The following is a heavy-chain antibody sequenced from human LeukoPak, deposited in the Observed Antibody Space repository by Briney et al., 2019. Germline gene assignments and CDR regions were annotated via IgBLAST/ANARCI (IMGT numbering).Heavy chain of an antibody. J-gene: IGHJ4*02. V-gene: IGHV3-7*01. CDR2: INEDGSEK. CDR1: GFTSCSYW. CDR3: ALGRGSYFPFDY. D-gene: IGHD1-26*01. Sequence: PGRSLSPSCAASGFTSCSYWMSWVRQSPGPGLEGVANINEDGSEKYYVTSVQGRFTISTDNAKFSLYLQMNSLRAEDTAVYYCALGRGSYFPFDYWGQGTLVTVSS.